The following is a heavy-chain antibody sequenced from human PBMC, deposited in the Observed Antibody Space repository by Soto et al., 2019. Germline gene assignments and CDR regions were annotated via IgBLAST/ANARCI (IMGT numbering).Heavy chain of an antibody. D-gene: IGHD3-10*01. Sequence: QLQLQESGPGLVKPSATLSLTCTVSGGSIRSSSYYWGWIRQPPGKGLEWIGTIYYSGNTYYNPSLKSRVTLSVDKSKNQFSLRLSSVTAADTAVYYCARQGDYGSGLYYAWYYYNMDVWGQGTSVTVSS. CDR1: GGSIRSSSYY. CDR3: ARQGDYGSGLYYAWYYYNMDV. V-gene: IGHV4-39*01. J-gene: IGHJ6*02. CDR2: IYYSGNT.